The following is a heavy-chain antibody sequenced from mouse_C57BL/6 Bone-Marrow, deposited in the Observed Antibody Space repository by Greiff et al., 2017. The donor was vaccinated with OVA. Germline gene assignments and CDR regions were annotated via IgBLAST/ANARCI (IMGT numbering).Heavy chain of an antibody. CDR1: GYTFTSYG. CDR3: ARSLLLFAY. D-gene: IGHD1-1*01. CDR2: IYPRSGNT. Sequence: QVQLQQSGAELARPGASVKLSCKASGYTFTSYGISWVKQRTGQGLEWIGEIYPRSGNTYYNEKFKGKATLTAEKSSSTAYMELRSLTSEYSAVYFCARSLLLFAYWGQGTLVTVSA. J-gene: IGHJ3*01. V-gene: IGHV1-81*01.